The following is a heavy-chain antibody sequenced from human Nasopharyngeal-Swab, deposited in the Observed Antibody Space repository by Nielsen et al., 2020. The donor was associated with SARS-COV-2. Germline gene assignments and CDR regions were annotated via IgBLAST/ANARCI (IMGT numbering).Heavy chain of an antibody. J-gene: IGHJ3*02. V-gene: IGHV3-23*01. CDR2: ISASGGST. CDR3: AKDDVVRGDAFDI. Sequence: GESPKISCLASGFTFNIYAMAWVRRTPGRGLQWVSGISASGGSTYYTDSVKGSFAVSRDNSRNTLYLQMHSLKFEDTALYYCAKDDVVRGDAFDIWGQGTMVTVSS. CDR1: GFTFNIYA. D-gene: IGHD3-10*01.